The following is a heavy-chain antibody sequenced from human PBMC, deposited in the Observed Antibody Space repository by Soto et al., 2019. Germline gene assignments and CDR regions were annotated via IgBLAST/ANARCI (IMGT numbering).Heavy chain of an antibody. CDR2: INHSGST. V-gene: IGHV4-34*01. J-gene: IGHJ6*03. Sequence: KTSETLSLTCAVYGGSFSGYYWSWIRQPPGKGLEWIGEINHSGSTNYNPSLKSRVTISVDTSKNQFSLKLSSVTAADTAVYYCARRNYMDVWGKGTTVTVSS. CDR1: GGSFSGYY. CDR3: ARRNYMDV.